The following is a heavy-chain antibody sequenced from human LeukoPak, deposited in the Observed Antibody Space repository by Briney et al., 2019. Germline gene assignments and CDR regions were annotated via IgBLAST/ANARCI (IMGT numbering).Heavy chain of an antibody. CDR2: MNPNSGNI. J-gene: IGHJ6*02. V-gene: IGHV1-8*01. CDR3: ARVRLMVRGVIITGSYYYGMDV. CDR1: GYTFTSYD. Sequence: GASVKVSCKASGYTFTSYDINWVRQATGQGLEWMGWMNPNSGNIGYAQKFQGRVTMTRNTSISTAYMELSSLRSEDTAVYYCARVRLMVRGVIITGSYYYGMDVWGQGTTVTVSS. D-gene: IGHD3-10*01.